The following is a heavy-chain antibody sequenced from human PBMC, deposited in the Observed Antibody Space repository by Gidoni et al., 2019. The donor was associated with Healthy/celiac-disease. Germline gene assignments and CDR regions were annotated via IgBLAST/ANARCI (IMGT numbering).Heavy chain of an antibody. D-gene: IGHD6-13*01. Sequence: QVQLVQSGAEVKKPGSSVKVSCKASGGTFSSYAISWVRQAPGQGLEWMGGIIPIFGTANYAQKFQGRVTITADESTSTAYMELSSLRSEDTAVYYCARGGYSSSWYGQDYYYGMDVWGQGTTVTVSS. J-gene: IGHJ6*02. V-gene: IGHV1-69*01. CDR2: IIPIFGTA. CDR3: ARGGYSSSWYGQDYYYGMDV. CDR1: GGTFSSYA.